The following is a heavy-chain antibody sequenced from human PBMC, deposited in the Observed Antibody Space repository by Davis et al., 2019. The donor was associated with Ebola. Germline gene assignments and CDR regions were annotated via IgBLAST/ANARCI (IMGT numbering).Heavy chain of an antibody. CDR2: IYPGDSDT. CDR1: GYSFTSYW. J-gene: IGHJ6*02. Sequence: KVSCKASGYSFTSYWIGWVRQMPGKGLEWMGIIYPGDSDTRYSPSFQGQVTISADKSISTAYLQWSSLKASDTAMYYCARHVLDYYYGMDVWGQGTTVTVSS. CDR3: ARHVLDYYYGMDV. V-gene: IGHV5-51*01.